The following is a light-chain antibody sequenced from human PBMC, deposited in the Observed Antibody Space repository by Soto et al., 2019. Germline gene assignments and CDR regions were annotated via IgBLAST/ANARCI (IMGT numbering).Light chain of an antibody. CDR3: SSYTTSVTLV. J-gene: IGLJ3*02. Sequence: QSALTQHASVSGSPGQSITISCTGTSSDVGAYNYVSWYQQYPGRAHKLLISAVTYRPSGVSNRLSDSKSGNTAFLTISVPQSEDEPDYYCSSYTTSVTLVFGGGTKLA. CDR1: SSDVGAYNY. V-gene: IGLV2-14*01. CDR2: AVT.